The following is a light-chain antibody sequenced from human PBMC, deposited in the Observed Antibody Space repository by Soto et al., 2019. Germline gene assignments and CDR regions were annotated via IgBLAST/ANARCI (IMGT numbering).Light chain of an antibody. CDR2: EVS. V-gene: IGLV2-14*01. CDR3: NSFTSDSAYV. CDR1: SSDVGGYSR. J-gene: IGLJ1*01. Sequence: ALTQPASVSGSPGQSITISCTGTSSDVGGYSRVSWYQQHPGKAPKLMIYEVSNRPSGVSYRFSGSKSGNTASLTISGLQAEDEADYYSNSFTSDSAYVFGTGTKVTVL.